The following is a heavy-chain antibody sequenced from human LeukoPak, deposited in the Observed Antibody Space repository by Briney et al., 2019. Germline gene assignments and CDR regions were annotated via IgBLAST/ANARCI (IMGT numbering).Heavy chain of an antibody. J-gene: IGHJ4*02. D-gene: IGHD6-13*01. CDR2: GSQEVRNK. Sequence: GGSLRLSCVASGFIFRNYAMHWVRQAPGKGLEWVAVGSQEVRNKIYGDSVKGRFTISRDNSKSTVYLQMDNLRPEDTAVYYCAKDRDSSTWSFFDFWGQGTLVTVSS. CDR1: GFIFRNYA. V-gene: IGHV3-30*18. CDR3: AKDRDSSTWSFFDF.